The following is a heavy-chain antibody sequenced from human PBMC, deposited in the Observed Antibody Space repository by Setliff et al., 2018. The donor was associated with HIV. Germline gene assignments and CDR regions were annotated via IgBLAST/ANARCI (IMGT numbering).Heavy chain of an antibody. V-gene: IGHV4-4*07. D-gene: IGHD3-10*01. J-gene: IGHJ5*01. CDR1: GGYLDSYS. CDR2: IDTSGST. Sequence: SETLSLTCSVSGGYLDSYSWSWIRQPAGKGLEWIGRIDTSGSTNYNPSLKSRVTMSVDTSKNQFSLKLISVTAADTAIYFCARQGNAIYGEVDSWGQGTRVTVSS. CDR3: ARQGNAIYGEVDS.